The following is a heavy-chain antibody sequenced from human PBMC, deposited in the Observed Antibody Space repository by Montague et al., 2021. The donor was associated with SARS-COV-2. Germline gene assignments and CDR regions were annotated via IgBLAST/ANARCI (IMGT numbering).Heavy chain of an antibody. CDR2: ISYDGSNK. CDR1: GFTFSSYA. V-gene: IGHV3-30*04. J-gene: IGHJ4*02. Sequence: SLRLSCAASGFTFSSYAMHWVRQAPGKGLEWVAVISYDGSNKYYADSVKGRFTISRDNSKNTLYLQMNSLRAKDTAVYYCARGYSGSYYSYFDYWGQGTLVTVSS. CDR3: ARGYSGSYYSYFDY. D-gene: IGHD1-26*01.